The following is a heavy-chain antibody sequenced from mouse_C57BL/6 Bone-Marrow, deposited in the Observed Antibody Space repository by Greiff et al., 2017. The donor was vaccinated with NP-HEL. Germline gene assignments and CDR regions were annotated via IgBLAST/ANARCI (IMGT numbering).Heavy chain of an antibody. CDR1: GYTFTSYW. CDR2: IDPSDSYT. J-gene: IGHJ4*01. V-gene: IGHV1-69*01. CDR3: ARGGAYYYAMDY. Sequence: QVQLKQPGAELVMPGASVKLSCKASGYTFTSYWMPWVKQRPGQGLEWIGEIDPSDSYTNYNQKFKGKSTLTVDKSSSTAYMQLSSLTSEDSAVYYCARGGAYYYAMDYWGQGTSVTVSS.